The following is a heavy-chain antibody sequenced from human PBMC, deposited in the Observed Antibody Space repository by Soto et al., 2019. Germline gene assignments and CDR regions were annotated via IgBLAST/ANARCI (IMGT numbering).Heavy chain of an antibody. Sequence: GGSLRLSCAASGFTFSSYGMHWVRQAPGKGLEWVAVISYDGSNKYYADSVKGRFTISRDNSKNTLYLQMNSLRAEDTAVYYCAKAPSPDYGDYEDYYYGMDVWGQGTTVTVSS. CDR2: ISYDGSNK. D-gene: IGHD4-17*01. CDR3: AKAPSPDYGDYEDYYYGMDV. J-gene: IGHJ6*02. V-gene: IGHV3-30*18. CDR1: GFTFSSYG.